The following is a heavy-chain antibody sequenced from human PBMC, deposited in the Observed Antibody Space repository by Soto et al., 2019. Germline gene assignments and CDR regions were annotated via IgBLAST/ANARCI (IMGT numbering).Heavy chain of an antibody. Sequence: QVQLQESGPGLVKPSETLSLTCTVSGGSVSSGSYYWSWIRQPPGKGLEWIGYIYYNGSTKYNPSLKSRVTRSVDTSKNQFSLKLSSVTAADTAVYYCARSAMAPLGYWGQGTLVTVCS. J-gene: IGHJ4*02. D-gene: IGHD5-18*01. V-gene: IGHV4-61*01. CDR2: IYYNGST. CDR1: GGSVSSGSYY. CDR3: ARSAMAPLGY.